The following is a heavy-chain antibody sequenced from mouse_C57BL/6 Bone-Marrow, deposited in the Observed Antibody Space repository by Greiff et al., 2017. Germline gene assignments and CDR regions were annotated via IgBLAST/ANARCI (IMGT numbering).Heavy chain of an antibody. CDR3: ARADYYGSSHYAMDY. D-gene: IGHD1-1*01. J-gene: IGHJ4*01. CDR1: GFTFSDYY. Sequence: EVKVVESEGGLVQPGSSMKLSCTASGFTFSDYYMAWVRQVPEKGLEWVANINYDGSSTYYLDSLKSRFIISRDNAKNILYLQMSSLKSEDTATYYCARADYYGSSHYAMDYWGQGTSVTVSS. CDR2: INYDGSST. V-gene: IGHV5-16*01.